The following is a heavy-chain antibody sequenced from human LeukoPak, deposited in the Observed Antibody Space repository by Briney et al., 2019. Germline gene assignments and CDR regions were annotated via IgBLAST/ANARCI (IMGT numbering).Heavy chain of an antibody. D-gene: IGHD3-3*01. CDR1: GFTFSSYA. J-gene: IGHJ4*02. Sequence: PGGSLRLSCAASGFTFSSYAMSWVRQAPGKGLEWVSAISGSGGSAYYADSVKGRFTISRDNSKNTLYLQMNSLRAEDTAVYYCAKDNFGVVIQYFDYWGQGTLVTVSS. CDR3: AKDNFGVVIQYFDY. V-gene: IGHV3-23*01. CDR2: ISGSGGSA.